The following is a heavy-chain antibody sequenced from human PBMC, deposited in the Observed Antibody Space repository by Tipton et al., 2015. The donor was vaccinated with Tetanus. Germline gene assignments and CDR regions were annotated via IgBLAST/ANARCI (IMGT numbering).Heavy chain of an antibody. CDR2: IYYSGST. CDR1: GDSVRGSRYY. V-gene: IGHV4-39*01. J-gene: IGHJ5*02. CDR3: ASQFWGYWFDP. D-gene: IGHD7-27*01. Sequence: VKPSEPLSLTCTVSGDSVRGSRYYWGWVRQPPGKGLEWIGSIYYSGSTYHNASLKSRVTMSVDTSKNQFSLKLGSVTAADTAIYYCASQFWGYWFDPWGPGTLVIVSS.